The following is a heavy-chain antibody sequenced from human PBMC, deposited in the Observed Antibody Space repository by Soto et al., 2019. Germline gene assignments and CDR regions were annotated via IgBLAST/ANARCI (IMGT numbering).Heavy chain of an antibody. D-gene: IGHD3-3*01. V-gene: IGHV1-69*13. J-gene: IGHJ3*02. Sequence: GASVKVSCKASGGTFSSYAISWVRQAPGQGLEWMGGIIPIFGTANYAQKFQGRVTITADESTSTAYMELSSLRSEDTAVYYCARDDPSGITIFGVATSGAFDIWGQGTMVTVSS. CDR1: GGTFSSYA. CDR3: ARDDPSGITIFGVATSGAFDI. CDR2: IIPIFGTA.